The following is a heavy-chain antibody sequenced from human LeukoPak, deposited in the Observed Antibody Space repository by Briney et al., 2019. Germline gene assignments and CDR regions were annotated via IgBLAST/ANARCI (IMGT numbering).Heavy chain of an antibody. Sequence: GGSLRLSCAASGFTFSSYAMHWVRQAPGKGLEWVAVISYDGSNKYYADSVKGRFTISRDNSKNTLYLQMNSLRAEDTAVYYCARDVAYCGGDCVNDYWGQGTLVTVSS. CDR1: GFTFSSYA. CDR3: ARDVAYCGGDCVNDY. V-gene: IGHV3-30*04. D-gene: IGHD2-21*02. CDR2: ISYDGSNK. J-gene: IGHJ4*02.